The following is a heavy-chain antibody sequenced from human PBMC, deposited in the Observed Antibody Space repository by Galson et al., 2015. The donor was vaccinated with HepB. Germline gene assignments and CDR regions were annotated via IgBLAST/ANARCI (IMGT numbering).Heavy chain of an antibody. CDR1: GGSITTSTFY. D-gene: IGHD2-8*01. V-gene: IGHV4-39*01. Sequence: ETLSLTCTVSGGSITTSTFYWGWIRQPPGKGLEYIGNIYYSGSTYYNPTLKSRVTISVDTPKNQFSLKLSSVTAADTAVYYCARAPNGGDWFDPWGQGTLVTVSS. CDR2: IYYSGST. J-gene: IGHJ5*02. CDR3: ARAPNGGDWFDP.